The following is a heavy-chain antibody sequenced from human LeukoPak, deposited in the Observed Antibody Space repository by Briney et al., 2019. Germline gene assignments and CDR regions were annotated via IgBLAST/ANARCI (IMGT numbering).Heavy chain of an antibody. CDR1: CYSISSGYY. CDR2: IYHGGST. Sequence: SETLSLTCAVSCYSISSGYYWGWIRQPPGKGLEWIGSIYHGGSTYYNPSLKSRVTISVDTSKNQFSLKLSSVTAADTAVYYCARVFSGFDWIYYYYYYMDVWGKGTTVTVSS. CDR3: ARVFSGFDWIYYYYYYMDV. V-gene: IGHV4-38-2*01. J-gene: IGHJ6*03. D-gene: IGHD3-9*01.